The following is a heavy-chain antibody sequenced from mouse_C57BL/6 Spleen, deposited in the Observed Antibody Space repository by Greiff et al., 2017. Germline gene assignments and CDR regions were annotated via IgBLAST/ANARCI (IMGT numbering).Heavy chain of an antibody. CDR3: ARAYYSNGDY. D-gene: IGHD2-5*01. V-gene: IGHV1-69*01. J-gene: IGHJ4*01. CDR1: GYTFTSYW. Sequence: QVQLQQPGAELVMPWASVKLSCKASGYTFTSYWMHWVKQRPGQGLEWIGEIDPSDSYTNYNQKFKGKSTLTVDTSSSPAYMQLSSLTSEDSAVYYWARAYYSNGDYWGQGTSVTVSS. CDR2: IDPSDSYT.